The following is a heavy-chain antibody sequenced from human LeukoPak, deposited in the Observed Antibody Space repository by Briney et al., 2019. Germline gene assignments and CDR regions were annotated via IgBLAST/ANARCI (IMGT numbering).Heavy chain of an antibody. CDR1: GFTLRDHY. D-gene: IGHD3-16*01. CDR3: AREPYDYIWGSYTPETYYFDY. Sequence: GGSLRLSCAGSGFTLRDHYMDWVRQAPGKGLEWVGRTRNKANSYTTEYAASVKGRFTISRDDSKNSLYLQMNSLKTEDTAVYYCAREPYDYIWGSYTPETYYFDYWGQGTLVTVSS. CDR2: TRNKANSYTT. J-gene: IGHJ4*02. V-gene: IGHV3-72*01.